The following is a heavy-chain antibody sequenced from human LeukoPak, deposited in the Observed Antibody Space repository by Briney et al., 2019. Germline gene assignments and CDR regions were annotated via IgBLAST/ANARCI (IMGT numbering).Heavy chain of an antibody. D-gene: IGHD1-26*01. CDR1: GFTFSTYP. J-gene: IGHJ6*03. V-gene: IGHV3-48*01. Sequence: GGSLRLSCAASGFTFSTYPMNWVRQAPGKGLEWVSYISSRSSTIYYADSVKGRFTISRDNSKNTLYLQMNSLRAEDTAVYYCARSAASGAYYYYMDVWGKGTTVTVSS. CDR2: ISSRSSTI. CDR3: ARSAASGAYYYYMDV.